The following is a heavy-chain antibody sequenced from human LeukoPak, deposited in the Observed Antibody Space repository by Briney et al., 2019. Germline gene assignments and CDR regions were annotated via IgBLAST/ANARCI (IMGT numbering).Heavy chain of an antibody. D-gene: IGHD5-24*01. CDR3: ARGRDGYNYWPFDY. CDR1: GYTFTSYD. CDR2: MSPNSGNT. Sequence: AASVKVSCKASGYTFTSYDINWVRQATGQGLEWMGWMSPNSGNTGYAQKFQGRVTMTRNTSISTAYMELSSLRSEDTAVYYCARGRDGYNYWPFDYWGQGTLVTVSS. V-gene: IGHV1-8*01. J-gene: IGHJ4*02.